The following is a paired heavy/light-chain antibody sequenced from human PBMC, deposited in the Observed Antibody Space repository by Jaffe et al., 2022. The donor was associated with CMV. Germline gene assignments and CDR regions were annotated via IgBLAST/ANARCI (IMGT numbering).Heavy chain of an antibody. CDR2: IKSKTDGGTT. CDR1: GFTFSNAW. J-gene: IGHJ3*02. CDR3: TTGLYDSSGYSTGDAFDI. D-gene: IGHD3-22*01. V-gene: IGHV3-15*01. Sequence: EVQLVESGGGLVKPGGSLRLSCAASGFTFSNAWMSWVRQAPGKGLEWVGRIKSKTDGGTTDYAAPVKGRFTISRDDSKNTLYLQMNSLKTEDTAVYYCTTGLYDSSGYSTGDAFDIWGQGTMVTVSS.
Light chain of an antibody. CDR1: QSVSSY. CDR3: QQRGT. Sequence: EIVLTQSPATLSLSPGERATLSCRASQSVSSYLAWYQQKPGQAPRLLIYDASNRATGIPARFSGSGSGTDFTLTISSLEPEDFAVYYCQQRGTFGQGTKVEIK. V-gene: IGKV3-11*01. CDR2: DAS. J-gene: IGKJ1*01.